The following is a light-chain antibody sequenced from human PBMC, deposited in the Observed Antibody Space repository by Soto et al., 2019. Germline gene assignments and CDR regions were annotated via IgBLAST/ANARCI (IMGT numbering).Light chain of an antibody. CDR1: QSVSSY. J-gene: IGKJ4*01. V-gene: IGKV3-20*01. CDR3: QQVLT. CDR2: GAS. Sequence: IVLTQTPATLSLSPGERATLSCRASQSVSSYLAWYQQKPGQAPRLLIYGASSRATGIPDRFSGSGSGPDFTLTISRLEPEDFAVYYCQQVLTFGGGAKVDIK.